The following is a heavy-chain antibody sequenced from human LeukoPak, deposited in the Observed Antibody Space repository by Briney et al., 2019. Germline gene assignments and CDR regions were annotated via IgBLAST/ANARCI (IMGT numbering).Heavy chain of an antibody. Sequence: KSLKISCKGSGYSFTSYWIAWVRQMPGKGLEWMGIIYPGDSDTRYSPSFQGQVTISADKSISTAYLQWSSLKASDTAIYYCARRFYYDSSGHYYYYMDVWGKGTTVTVSS. CDR1: GYSFTSYW. D-gene: IGHD3-22*01. CDR3: ARRFYYDSSGHYYYYMDV. J-gene: IGHJ6*03. CDR2: IYPGDSDT. V-gene: IGHV5-51*01.